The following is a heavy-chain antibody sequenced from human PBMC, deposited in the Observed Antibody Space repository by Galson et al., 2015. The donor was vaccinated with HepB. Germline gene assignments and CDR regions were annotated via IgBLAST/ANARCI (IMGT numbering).Heavy chain of an antibody. CDR1: GYTFTSYD. V-gene: IGHV1-8*01. Sequence: SVKVSCKASGYTFTSYDINWVRQATGRGLEWMGWMNPNSGNTGYAQKFQGRVTMTRNTSISTAYMELSSLRSEDTAVYYCARNPGRGIRQRLDPWGQGTLVTVSS. CDR2: MNPNSGNT. CDR3: ARNPGRGIRQRLDP. J-gene: IGHJ5*02. D-gene: IGHD6-25*01.